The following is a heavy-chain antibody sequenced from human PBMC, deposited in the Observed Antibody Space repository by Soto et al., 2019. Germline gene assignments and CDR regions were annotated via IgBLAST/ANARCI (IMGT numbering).Heavy chain of an antibody. CDR3: AIPTAGSSIAARRGFGY. D-gene: IGHD6-6*01. Sequence: ASVKVSCKASGGTFSSYAISWVRQAPGQGLEWMGGIIPIFGTANYAQKFQGRVTITADESTSTAYMELSSLRSEDTAVYYCAIPTAGSSIAARRGFGYWGQGTLVTVSS. CDR2: IIPIFGTA. J-gene: IGHJ4*02. V-gene: IGHV1-69*13. CDR1: GGTFSSYA.